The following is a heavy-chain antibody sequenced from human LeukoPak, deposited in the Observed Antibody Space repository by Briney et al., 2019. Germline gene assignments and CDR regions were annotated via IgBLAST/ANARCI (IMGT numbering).Heavy chain of an antibody. Sequence: GGSLRLSCAASGITLSGYWMHWVRHAPGKGLVWVSRINFDGSDTIYADFVKGRFTISRDNAKNTLFLQMNSLRAEDTAVYYCTRSLMDWGQGIRVTVSS. V-gene: IGHV3-74*01. CDR3: TRSLMD. D-gene: IGHD3-16*01. CDR1: GITLSGYW. CDR2: INFDGSDT. J-gene: IGHJ4*02.